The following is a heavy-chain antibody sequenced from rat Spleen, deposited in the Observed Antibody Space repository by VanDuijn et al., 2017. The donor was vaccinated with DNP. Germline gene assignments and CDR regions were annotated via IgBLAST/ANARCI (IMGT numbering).Heavy chain of an antibody. D-gene: IGHD5-1*01. V-gene: IGHV5-25*01. Sequence: EVQLVESGGGLVQPGRSLKLSCAVSGFSFSNYYMAWVRQAPTKGLEWVASISPSGGSTYYRDSVKGRFTVSRDNAKSSLYLQMDSLRSEDTATYYCARGSGTYYWYFDFWGPGTMVTVSS. J-gene: IGHJ1*01. CDR3: ARGSGTYYWYFDF. CDR1: GFSFSNYY. CDR2: ISPSGGST.